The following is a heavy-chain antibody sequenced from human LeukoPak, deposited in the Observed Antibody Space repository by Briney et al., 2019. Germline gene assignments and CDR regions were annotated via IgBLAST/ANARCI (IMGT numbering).Heavy chain of an antibody. CDR1: GFTFSSYS. V-gene: IGHV3-21*04. D-gene: IGHD3-22*01. J-gene: IGHJ4*02. CDR3: ARARMYYYDSSGYDY. Sequence: KPGGSLRLSCAASGFTFSSYSMNWVRQAPGKGLEWVSSISSSSSYIYYADSVKGLFTISRDNAKNSLYLQMNSLRAEDTALYYCARARMYYYDSSGYDYWGQGALVTVSS. CDR2: ISSSSSYI.